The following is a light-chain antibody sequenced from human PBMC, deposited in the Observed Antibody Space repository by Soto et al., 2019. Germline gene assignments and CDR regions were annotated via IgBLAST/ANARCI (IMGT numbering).Light chain of an antibody. J-gene: IGKJ4*01. V-gene: IGKV3-15*01. Sequence: EIVMTQSPATLSVSPGERATLFCRASQSVSRNLAWYQQKPGQAPRLLIYGASTRATDIPARFSGSGSGAEFTLTISSLQSEDFGVYYCHQYNSRPPLTFGGGTKVDIK. CDR3: HQYNSRPPLT. CDR2: GAS. CDR1: QSVSRN.